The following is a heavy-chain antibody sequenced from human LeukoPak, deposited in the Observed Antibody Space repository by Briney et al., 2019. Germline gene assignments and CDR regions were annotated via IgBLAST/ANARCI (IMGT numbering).Heavy chain of an antibody. CDR2: ISGSGGST. V-gene: IGHV3-23*01. J-gene: IGHJ5*02. CDR3: AKDRHDYGDYVFLFDP. D-gene: IGHD4-17*01. CDR1: GFTFRNYS. Sequence: GGSLRLSCAASGFTFRNYSMNWVRQAPGKGLEWVSAISGSGGSTYYADSVKGRFTISRDNSKNTLYLQMNSLRAEDTAVYYCAKDRHDYGDYVFLFDPWGQGTLVTVSS.